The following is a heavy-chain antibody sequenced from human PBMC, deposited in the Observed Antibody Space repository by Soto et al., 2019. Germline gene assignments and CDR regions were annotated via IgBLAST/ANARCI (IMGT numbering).Heavy chain of an antibody. J-gene: IGHJ4*02. D-gene: IGHD2-2*01. CDR2: INPSGGST. CDR3: ASGREYQSYEGGFDY. Sequence: GASVKVSCKTSGYSFINYYMHWVRQAPGQGLEWMGIINPSGGSTSYAQKFQGRVTMTRDTSTSTVYMELSSLRSEDTAVYYCASGREYQSYEGGFDYWGQGTLVTVSS. CDR1: GYSFINYY. V-gene: IGHV1-46*01.